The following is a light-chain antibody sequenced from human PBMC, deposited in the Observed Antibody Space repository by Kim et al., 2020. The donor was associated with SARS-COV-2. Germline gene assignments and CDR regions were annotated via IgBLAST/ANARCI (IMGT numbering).Light chain of an antibody. J-gene: IGKJ2*01. CDR3: HQSRSFPYT. Sequence: SVTPKETVTITCRASQNIGVSLRWYQQKPDQSPKLLIKYASQSFSGVPSRFSGSGSGTDFTLSINSLEAEDVATYYYHQSRSFPYTFGQGTKLEI. CDR1: QNIGVS. CDR2: YAS. V-gene: IGKV6-21*01.